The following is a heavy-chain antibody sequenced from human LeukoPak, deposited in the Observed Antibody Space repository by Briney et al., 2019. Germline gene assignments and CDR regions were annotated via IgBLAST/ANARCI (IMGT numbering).Heavy chain of an antibody. CDR3: ARDSVGGWYSLDI. Sequence: PGGSLRLSCAASGFTFSSYGMHWVRQAPGKGLEWVAFIRYDGSNKYYADSVKGRFTISRDNAKNTLYLQMNSLRAEDTAVYYCARDSVGGWYSLDIWGQGTMVTVSS. J-gene: IGHJ3*02. CDR1: GFTFSSYG. V-gene: IGHV3-30*02. CDR2: IRYDGSNK. D-gene: IGHD6-19*01.